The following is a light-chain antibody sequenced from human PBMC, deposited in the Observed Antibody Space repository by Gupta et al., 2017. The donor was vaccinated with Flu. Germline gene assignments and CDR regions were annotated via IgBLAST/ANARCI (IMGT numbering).Light chain of an antibody. V-gene: IGKV1-39*01. Sequence: PSSLAASVGDRVTITCRASQSVSNYLNWYQHKPGKAPNLLIYAASSLQSGVPSRFSGSGSGTDFTLTISSLQPEDFATYYCQQTYRTPREFGQGTKVEIK. CDR2: AAS. CDR3: QQTYRTPRE. CDR1: QSVSNY. J-gene: IGKJ1*01.